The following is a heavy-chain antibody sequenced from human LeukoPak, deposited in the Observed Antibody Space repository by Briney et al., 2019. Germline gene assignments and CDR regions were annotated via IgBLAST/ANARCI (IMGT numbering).Heavy chain of an antibody. Sequence: SSQTLSLTCTVSGGSISSGDYYWSWIRQPPGKGLEWIGEINHSGSTNYNPSLKSRVTISVDTSKNQFSLKLSSVTAADTAVYYCARRGGYSSSRPRYFDYWGQGTLVTVSS. J-gene: IGHJ4*02. CDR2: INHSGST. CDR3: ARRGGYSSSRPRYFDY. D-gene: IGHD6-13*01. CDR1: GGSISSGDYY. V-gene: IGHV4-30-4*08.